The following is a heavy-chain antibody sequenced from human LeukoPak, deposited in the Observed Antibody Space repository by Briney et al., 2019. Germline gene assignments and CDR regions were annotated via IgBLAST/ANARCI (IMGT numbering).Heavy chain of an antibody. V-gene: IGHV3-53*01. CDR2: IYTGGST. CDR3: ARTTIFHRTFDY. D-gene: IGHD1-14*01. J-gene: IGHJ4*02. CDR1: GFTVSSNY. Sequence: PGGSLRLSCAASGFTVSSNYMSWVRQAPGKGLDWVSVIYTGGSTYYADSVKGRFTISRDNSKNTLYLQMNSLRAEDTAVYYCARTTIFHRTFDYWGQGTLVTVSS.